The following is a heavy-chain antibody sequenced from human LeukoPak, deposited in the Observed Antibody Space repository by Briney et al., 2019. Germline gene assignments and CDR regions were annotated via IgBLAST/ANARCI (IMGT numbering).Heavy chain of an antibody. CDR3: ARGGYYYDSSGYYYPLDY. D-gene: IGHD3-22*01. V-gene: IGHV4-34*01. CDR1: GGSFSGYY. J-gene: IGHJ4*02. Sequence: SETLSLTCAVYGGSFSGYYWSWIRQPPGKGLEWIGEINRSGSTNYNPSLKSRVTISVDTSKNQFSLKLSSVTAADTAVYYCARGGYYYDSSGYYYPLDYWGQGTLVTVSS. CDR2: INRSGST.